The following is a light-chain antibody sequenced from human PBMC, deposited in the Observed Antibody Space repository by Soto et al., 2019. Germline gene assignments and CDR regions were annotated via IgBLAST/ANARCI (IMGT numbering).Light chain of an antibody. J-gene: IGKJ1*01. CDR2: KAS. CDR3: QQYTTYLWA. V-gene: IGKV1-5*03. Sequence: DIQMTQSPSTLSASVGDRVTITCRASQSISSWLAWYQQKPGKAPKLLIYKASTLESGVPSRFSGSGSGTEFTLTISSLQHDDFATYYCQQYTTYLWAFGQGTKVEIK. CDR1: QSISSW.